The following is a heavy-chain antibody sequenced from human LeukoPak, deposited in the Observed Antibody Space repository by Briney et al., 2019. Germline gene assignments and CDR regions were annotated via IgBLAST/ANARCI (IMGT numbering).Heavy chain of an antibody. CDR1: GYTFTSYG. Sequence: GASVKVSCKASGYTFTSYGISWGREAPGQGLEGMGWISAYNVNTNYAQKLQGRVSMTTDTSTSTAYMELRSLRSDDTAVYYCARESQGSSSWHNWFDPWGQGTLVTVSS. V-gene: IGHV1-18*01. J-gene: IGHJ5*02. CDR2: ISAYNVNT. CDR3: ARESQGSSSWHNWFDP. D-gene: IGHD6-13*01.